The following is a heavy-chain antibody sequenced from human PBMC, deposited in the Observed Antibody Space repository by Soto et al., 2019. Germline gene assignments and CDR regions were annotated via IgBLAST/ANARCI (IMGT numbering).Heavy chain of an antibody. Sequence: QVTLKESGPVLVKPSETLTLTCTVSGFSLSNARMGVSWIRQPPGKALEWLAHIFSNDEKSYSTSLKSRLTISKATSKGQVVLTMTNMDPVATATYYCARIRLDTAMAYDYWGQGTLVTVSS. D-gene: IGHD5-18*01. J-gene: IGHJ4*02. V-gene: IGHV2-26*01. CDR3: ARIRLDTAMAYDY. CDR2: IFSNDEK. CDR1: GFSLSNARMG.